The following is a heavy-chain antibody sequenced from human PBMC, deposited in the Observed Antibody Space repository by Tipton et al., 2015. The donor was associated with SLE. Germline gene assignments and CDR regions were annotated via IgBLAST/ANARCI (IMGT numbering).Heavy chain of an antibody. Sequence: PGLVKPSETLSLTCSVSGHSISSGFYWGWIRQSPGKGLEWTGTIHHSGITYYNPSLKSRVTISVDTSKNQFSLKLRSVTAADTAVYYCATGHFDFWGQGRLVTVSS. V-gene: IGHV4-38-2*01. CDR1: GHSISSGFY. J-gene: IGHJ5*01. CDR2: IHHSGIT. D-gene: IGHD1-1*01. CDR3: ATGHFDF.